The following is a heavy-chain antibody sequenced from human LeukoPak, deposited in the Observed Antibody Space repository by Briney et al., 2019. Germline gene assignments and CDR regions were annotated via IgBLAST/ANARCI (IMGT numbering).Heavy chain of an antibody. D-gene: IGHD1-14*01. V-gene: IGHV4-38-2*02. J-gene: IGHJ4*02. CDR2: IYHSGST. CDR3: GNLEDY. Sequence: SETLSLTCTVSGYSISSGYYWGWIRQPPGKGLEWIGSIYHSGSTYYNPSLKSRVTISVDTSKNQFSLKLSSVTAADTAVYHCGNLEDYWGQGTLVTVSS. CDR1: GYSISSGYY.